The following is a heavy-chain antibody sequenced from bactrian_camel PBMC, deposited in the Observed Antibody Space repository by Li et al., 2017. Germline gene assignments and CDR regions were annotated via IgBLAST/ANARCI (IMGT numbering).Heavy chain of an antibody. J-gene: IGHJ4*01. Sequence: HVQLVESGGGLVQPGGSLRLSRAASGFTFSNYYMLWVHQAPGKGLEWLSMIYNDGDKTYYADSVKGRFTISKDKAKNTLYLQMNSLKPEDTAVYYCAATNMGWALYDYWGQGTQVTVS. CDR3: AATNMGWALYDY. CDR2: IYNDGDKT. CDR1: GFTFSNYY. V-gene: IGHV3-2*01. D-gene: IGHD5*01.